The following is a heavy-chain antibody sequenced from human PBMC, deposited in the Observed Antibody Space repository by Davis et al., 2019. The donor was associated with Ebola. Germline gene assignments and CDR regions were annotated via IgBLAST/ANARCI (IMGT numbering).Heavy chain of an antibody. CDR3: ASDARSTIFGLC. D-gene: IGHD3-3*01. Sequence: SETLSLTCTVSGGSISSSSYYWGWIRQPPGKGLEWIGSIYYSGITYYNPSLKSRVTISVDTYKNQFSLKLRSVTAADTAVYYCASDARSTIFGLCWGQGTLVTVSS. CDR2: IYYSGIT. V-gene: IGHV4-39*01. J-gene: IGHJ4*02. CDR1: GGSISSSSYY.